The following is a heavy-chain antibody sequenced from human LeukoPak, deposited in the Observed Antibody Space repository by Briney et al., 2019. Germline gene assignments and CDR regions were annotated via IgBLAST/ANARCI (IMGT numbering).Heavy chain of an antibody. D-gene: IGHD5-12*01. CDR3: ARDGDRGRGYYMGV. CDR2: INQDGSEK. Sequence: GGSLRLSCAASGFTFSSYWMTWVRQAPGKGLECVAHINQDGSEKFYVDSVEGRFTISKDNAMNSMFLQMNNLRAEDTALYYCARDGDRGRGYYMGVWGKGTTVIVSS. J-gene: IGHJ6*03. CDR1: GFTFSSYW. V-gene: IGHV3-7*01.